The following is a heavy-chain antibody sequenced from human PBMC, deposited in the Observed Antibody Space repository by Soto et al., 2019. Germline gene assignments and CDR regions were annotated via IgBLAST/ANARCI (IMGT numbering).Heavy chain of an antibody. V-gene: IGHV1-24*01. CDR3: AIDPFSGLQLNSDY. CDR1: GYTLTDLS. D-gene: IGHD1-1*01. Sequence: GASVKVSCKVSGYTLTDLSMDWVRQAPGKGLEWMGGFDPEDGQTIYAQKFQGRVTMTEDTSTDTAYMELSSLRSEDTAVYYCAIDPFSGLQLNSDYWGQAPLVTVSS. J-gene: IGHJ4*02. CDR2: FDPEDGQT.